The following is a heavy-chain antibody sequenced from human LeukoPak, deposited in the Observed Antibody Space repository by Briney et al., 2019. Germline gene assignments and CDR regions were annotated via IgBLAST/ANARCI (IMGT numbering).Heavy chain of an antibody. CDR2: ISSNGGST. V-gene: IGHV3-64*01. D-gene: IGHD1-26*01. CDR3: AKVGVAYSGSYYDLVPGYYFDY. CDR1: GFTFSSYA. J-gene: IGHJ4*02. Sequence: PGGSLRLSCAASGFTFSSYAMHWVRQAPGKGLEYVSAISSNGGSTYYANSVKGRFTISRDNSKNTLYLQMNSLRAEDTAVYYCAKVGVAYSGSYYDLVPGYYFDYWGQGTLVTVSS.